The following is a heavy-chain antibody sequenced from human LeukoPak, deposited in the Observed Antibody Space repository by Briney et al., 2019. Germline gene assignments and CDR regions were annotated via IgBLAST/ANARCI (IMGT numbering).Heavy chain of an antibody. CDR1: GGSISSGGYY. Sequence: ASETLSLTCTVSGGSISSGGYYWSWIRQPPGKGLEWIGYIYYSGSTNYNPSLKSRVTISVDTSKNQFSLKLSSVTAADTAVYYCASFNGDGYNSGYFDYWGQGTLVTVSS. V-gene: IGHV4-61*08. D-gene: IGHD5-24*01. CDR2: IYYSGST. J-gene: IGHJ4*02. CDR3: ASFNGDGYNSGYFDY.